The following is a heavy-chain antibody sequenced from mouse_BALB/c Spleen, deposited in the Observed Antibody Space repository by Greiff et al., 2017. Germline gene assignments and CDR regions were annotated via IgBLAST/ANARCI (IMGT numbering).Heavy chain of an antibody. CDR1: GFTFSSYT. CDR2: ISNGGGST. J-gene: IGHJ2*01. D-gene: IGHD1-1*01. Sequence: EVKLVESGGGLVQPGGSLKLSCAASGFTFSSYTMSWVRQTPEKRLEWVAYISNGGGSTYYPDTVKGRFTISRDNAKNTLYLQMSSLKSEDTAMYYCARRNYYGSSFDYWGQGTTLTVSS. V-gene: IGHV5-12-2*01. CDR3: ARRNYYGSSFDY.